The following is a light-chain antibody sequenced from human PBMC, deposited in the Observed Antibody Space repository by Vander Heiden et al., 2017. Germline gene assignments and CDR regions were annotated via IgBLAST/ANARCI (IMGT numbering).Light chain of an antibody. Sequence: QSLLTQPPSASGTPAQRVTISCSGSSSNIGSNTVNWYQPLPGTAPKLLIYSNNQRPSGVPDRFSGSKSGTSASLAISGLQSEDEADYYCAAWDDSLNGPVFGGGTKLTVL. J-gene: IGLJ3*02. CDR3: AAWDDSLNGPV. V-gene: IGLV1-44*01. CDR1: SSNIGSNT. CDR2: SNN.